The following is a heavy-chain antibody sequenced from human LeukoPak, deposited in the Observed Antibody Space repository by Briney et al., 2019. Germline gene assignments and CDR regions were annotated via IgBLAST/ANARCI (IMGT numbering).Heavy chain of an antibody. Sequence: ASVKVSCKASGYTFTSYGISWVRQAPGQGLEWMGWISTYNGNTKYPQKLQGRVTMTTDTFTSTAYMELRGLRSDDTAVYYCARQRGWFDPWGQGTLVTVSS. CDR3: ARQRGWFDP. CDR2: ISTYNGNT. CDR1: GYTFTSYG. V-gene: IGHV1-18*01. J-gene: IGHJ5*02.